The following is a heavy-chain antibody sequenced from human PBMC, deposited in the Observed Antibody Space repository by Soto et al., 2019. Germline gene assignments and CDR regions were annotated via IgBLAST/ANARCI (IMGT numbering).Heavy chain of an antibody. CDR2: MNPNSGNT. V-gene: IGHV1-8*01. Sequence: ASVKVSCKASGYTFTSYDINWVRQATGQGLEWMGWMNPNSGNTGYAQKFQGRVTMTRNTSISTAYMELSSLRSEDTAMYYCARFGMTTVSRRGYYYYYGMDVWGQGTTVTVSS. CDR3: ARFGMTTVSRRGYYYYYGMDV. D-gene: IGHD4-17*01. CDR1: GYTFTSYD. J-gene: IGHJ6*02.